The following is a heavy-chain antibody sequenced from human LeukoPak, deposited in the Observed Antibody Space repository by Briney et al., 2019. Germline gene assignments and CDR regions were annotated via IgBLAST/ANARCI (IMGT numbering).Heavy chain of an antibody. D-gene: IGHD1-26*01. V-gene: IGHV4-39*01. Sequence: SETLSLTCTVSGDSFSGSNYYWGWIRQPPGKGLEWIGSIDYSGSPYYNSSLKSRVTTSVDTSKNQFSLKVNSVTAADTAVYYCARHEKGGAKGFDCWGQGTLVTVSS. J-gene: IGHJ4*02. CDR2: IDYSGSP. CDR1: GDSFSGSNYY. CDR3: ARHEKGGAKGFDC.